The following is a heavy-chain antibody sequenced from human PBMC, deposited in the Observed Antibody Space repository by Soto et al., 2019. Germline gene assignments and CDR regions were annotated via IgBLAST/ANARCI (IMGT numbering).Heavy chain of an antibody. CDR2: IYHSGST. CDR1: GGSISSSNW. J-gene: IGHJ4*02. D-gene: IGHD2-21*02. Sequence: SEILSLTCAVSGGSISSSNWWSWVRQPPGKGLEWIGEIYHSGSTNYNPSLKSRVTISVDKSKNQFSLKLSSVAAADTAVYYCAALVVAANGDYFDYWGQGTPVTVSS. CDR3: AALVVAANGDYFDY. V-gene: IGHV4-4*02.